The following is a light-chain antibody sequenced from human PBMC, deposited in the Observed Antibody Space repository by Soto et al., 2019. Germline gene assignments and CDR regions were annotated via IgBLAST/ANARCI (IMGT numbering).Light chain of an antibody. CDR2: GAS. CDR1: QSVSSN. CDR3: QQYSSSPRT. J-gene: IGKJ5*01. Sequence: EIVMTQSPATLSVSPGERATLSCRASQSVSSNLAWYQQKPGQAPRLLIYGASNRATGIPARFSGSGSGTDFSLTISRLEPEDFAVYHCQQYSSSPRTFGQGTRLEIK. V-gene: IGKV3D-15*01.